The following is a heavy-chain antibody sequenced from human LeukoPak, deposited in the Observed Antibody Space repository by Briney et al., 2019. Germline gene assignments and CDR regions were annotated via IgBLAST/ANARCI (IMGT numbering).Heavy chain of an antibody. CDR3: ARGAVLRYFDWRSRGRAFDI. V-gene: IGHV3-7*01. CDR1: GFTFSSYW. D-gene: IGHD3-9*01. J-gene: IGHJ3*02. CDR2: IKQDGSEK. Sequence: GGSLRLSCAASGFTFSSYWMSWVRQAPGKGLEWVANIKQDGSEKYYVDSVKGRFTISRDNAKNSLYLQMNSLRAEDTAVYYCARGAVLRYFDWRSRGRAFDIWGQGTMVTVSS.